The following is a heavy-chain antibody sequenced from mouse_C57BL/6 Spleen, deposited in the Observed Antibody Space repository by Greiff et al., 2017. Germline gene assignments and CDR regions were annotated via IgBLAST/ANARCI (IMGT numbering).Heavy chain of an antibody. J-gene: IGHJ3*01. Sequence: EVKLVESVAELVRPGASVKLSCTASGFNIKNTYMHWVKQRPEQGLEWIGRIDPANGNTKYAPKFQGKATITADTSSNTAYLQLSSLTSEDTAIYYCADPIYYDYDGFAYWGQGTLVTVSA. CDR1: GFNIKNTY. CDR2: IDPANGNT. CDR3: ADPIYYDYDGFAY. V-gene: IGHV14-3*01. D-gene: IGHD2-4*01.